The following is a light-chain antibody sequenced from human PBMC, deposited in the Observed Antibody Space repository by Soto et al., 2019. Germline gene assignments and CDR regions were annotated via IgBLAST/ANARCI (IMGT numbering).Light chain of an antibody. J-gene: IGKJ4*01. Sequence: DILMTQSPSSVSASVGDSVTITCRASQFITTWLVWYQQKPGKAPRSLIYGASYLQRGVPSRFSGSGSGIDFTLTITNLQPEDVATYYCQQHNSYPRTFGGGTKVEIK. CDR1: QFITTW. CDR3: QQHNSYPRT. V-gene: IGKV1D-16*01. CDR2: GAS.